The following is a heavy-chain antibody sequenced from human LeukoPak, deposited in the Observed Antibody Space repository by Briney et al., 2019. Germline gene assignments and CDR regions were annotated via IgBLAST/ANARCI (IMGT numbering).Heavy chain of an antibody. D-gene: IGHD3-16*02. CDR2: ISAYNGNI. J-gene: IGHJ1*01. Sequence: ASVKVSCKASGYTFTSYGISWVRQAPGQGLEWMGWISAYNGNINYAQKLQGRVTMTTDTSTSTAYMELRSLRSDDTAVYYCAREAGDYVWGSYRYGAEYFQHWGQGTLVTVSS. CDR3: AREAGDYVWGSYRYGAEYFQH. V-gene: IGHV1-18*04. CDR1: GYTFTSYG.